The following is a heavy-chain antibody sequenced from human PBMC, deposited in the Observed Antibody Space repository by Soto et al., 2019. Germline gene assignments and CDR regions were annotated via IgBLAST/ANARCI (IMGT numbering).Heavy chain of an antibody. D-gene: IGHD1-1*01. V-gene: IGHV3-30-3*01. Sequence: PGGFLRLSCAASGVTFISYAMHWVRQAPGKGLEWVAVISYDGSNKYYADSVKGRFTISRDNSKNTLYLQMNSLRAEDTAVYYCARVPWPSTTGGYYFDYWGQGTLVTVSS. J-gene: IGHJ4*02. CDR3: ARVPWPSTTGGYYFDY. CDR1: GVTFISYA. CDR2: ISYDGSNK.